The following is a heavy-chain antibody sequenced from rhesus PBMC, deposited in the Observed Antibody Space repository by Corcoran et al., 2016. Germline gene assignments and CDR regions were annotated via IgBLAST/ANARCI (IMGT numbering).Heavy chain of an antibody. V-gene: IGHV2-1*01. CDR1: GFSLSTSGMG. D-gene: IGHD6-19*01. J-gene: IGHJ4*01. CDR2: IYWDDDK. CDR3: ARRQSLAADPVGFDY. Sequence: QVTLKESGPALVKPTQTLTLTCTFSGFSLSTSGMGVGWIRQPPGKTLAWLAHIYWDDDKRYSTSLKSRRTISKDTSKNQVVLTMTNMDPVDTATYYCARRQSLAADPVGFDYWGQGVLVTVSS.